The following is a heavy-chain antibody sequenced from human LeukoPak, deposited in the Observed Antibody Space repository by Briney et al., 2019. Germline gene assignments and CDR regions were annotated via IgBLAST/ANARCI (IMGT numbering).Heavy chain of an antibody. D-gene: IGHD3-16*01. CDR1: GYSFTNSW. Sequence: PGESLKISCKGSGYSFTNSWIAWVRQMPGKGLEWMGIIYPSDSDTRYSPSFQGQVTISADKSINTAYLQWSSLKASDTAMHYCAREAVSYTGANIDVWGQGTRVTVSS. CDR2: IYPSDSDT. CDR3: AREAVSYTGANIDV. V-gene: IGHV5-51*01. J-gene: IGHJ3*01.